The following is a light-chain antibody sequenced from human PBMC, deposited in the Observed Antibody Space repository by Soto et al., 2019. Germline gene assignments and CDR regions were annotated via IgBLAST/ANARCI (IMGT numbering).Light chain of an antibody. Sequence: QSALTQPRSVSGSPGQSVTISCTGNSSDVANYNYVSWYEQQPGKAPKLMIYDVTRRPSGVPDRFSGSKSGNTASLTISGLQAEDEADYYCCSYAGSYTYVFGIGTKVTVL. CDR3: CSYAGSYTYV. J-gene: IGLJ1*01. CDR2: DVT. V-gene: IGLV2-11*01. CDR1: SSDVANYNY.